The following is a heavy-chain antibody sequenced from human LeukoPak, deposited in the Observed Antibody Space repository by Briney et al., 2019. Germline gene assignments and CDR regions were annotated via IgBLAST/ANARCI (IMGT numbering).Heavy chain of an antibody. J-gene: IGHJ4*02. CDR2: IYTSGST. V-gene: IGHV4-61*02. Sequence: PSETLSLTCTVSGGSISSGSYYWSWIRQPAGKGLEWIGRIYTSGSTNYNPSLKSRVTISVDTSKNQFSLKLSSVTAADTAVYYCASGQVYFDHWGQGNLVTVSS. CDR3: ASGQVYFDH. CDR1: GGSISSGSYY.